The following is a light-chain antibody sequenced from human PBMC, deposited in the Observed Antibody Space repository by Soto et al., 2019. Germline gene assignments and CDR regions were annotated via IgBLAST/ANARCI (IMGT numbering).Light chain of an antibody. CDR1: QSVSSY. CDR3: QQYGSSRT. J-gene: IGKJ5*01. Sequence: EIVFTQSAATLSLSPGERATLSCRASQSVSSYLAWHQQKPGQAPRLLIYGASSRATGIPDRFSGSGSGTDFTLTISRLEPEDFAVYYCQQYGSSRTFGQGTRLEI. CDR2: GAS. V-gene: IGKV3-20*01.